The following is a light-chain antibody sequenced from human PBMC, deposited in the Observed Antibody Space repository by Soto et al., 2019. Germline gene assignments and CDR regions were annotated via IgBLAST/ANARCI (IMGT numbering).Light chain of an antibody. CDR3: QQLRNWPLT. J-gene: IGKJ4*01. CDR2: DAS. Sequence: EIVLTQSPATLSLSPGERATLSCRASQSVSSYLAWYQQKPGQAPRLLIYDASNRATGIPARFSGSGSGTDFTLTISSLEPEDFAVYYCQQLRNWPLTFGGGTNVDIK. CDR1: QSVSSY. V-gene: IGKV3-11*01.